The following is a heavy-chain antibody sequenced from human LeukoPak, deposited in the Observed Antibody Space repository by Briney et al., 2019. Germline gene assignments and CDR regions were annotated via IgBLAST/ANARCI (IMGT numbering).Heavy chain of an antibody. CDR3: ARDYGGKFDY. V-gene: IGHV4-59*01. D-gene: IGHD4-23*01. CDR2: IYYRGST. CDR1: GVSISSYY. J-gene: IGHJ4*02. Sequence: KPSETLSLTCTVSGVSISSYYWSWIRQPPGKGLEWIGYIYYRGSTNYNPSLKSRLTMSVDTSKNQFSLKLSSVTAADTAVYYCARDYGGKFDYWGQGTLVTVSS.